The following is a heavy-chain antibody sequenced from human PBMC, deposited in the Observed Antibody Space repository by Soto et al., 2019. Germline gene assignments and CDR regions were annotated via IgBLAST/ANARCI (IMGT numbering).Heavy chain of an antibody. CDR2: IFPVFGTA. CDR3: AVGPSAAAWYSHGMDV. J-gene: IGHJ6*02. V-gene: IGHV1-69*12. CDR1: GDTFSRYS. D-gene: IGHD1-26*01. Sequence: QVQLVQSGAEVKKPGSSVKVSCKASGDTFSRYSISWVRQAPGQGLEWMGGIFPVFGTATYAQKFQGRVMITADESTNSAYMDLSSLTSEGTAVYYCAVGPSAAAWYSHGMDVWGQGTTVTVSS.